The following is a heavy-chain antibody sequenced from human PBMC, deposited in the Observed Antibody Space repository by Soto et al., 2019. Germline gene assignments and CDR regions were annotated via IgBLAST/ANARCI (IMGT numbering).Heavy chain of an antibody. D-gene: IGHD1-26*01. CDR1: GFIFENFG. CDR2: ISGSGFKK. J-gene: IGHJ5*02. CDR3: AKNQGVELVPLATVDWFDP. V-gene: IGHV3-23*01. Sequence: GGSLRLSGAASGFIFENFGMSWVRQAPGKGLEWISSISGSGFKKYYADSVKGRFTISRDNSKSTVYLELNNLSAEDTAVYHCAKNQGVELVPLATVDWFDPWGQGSVVTVS.